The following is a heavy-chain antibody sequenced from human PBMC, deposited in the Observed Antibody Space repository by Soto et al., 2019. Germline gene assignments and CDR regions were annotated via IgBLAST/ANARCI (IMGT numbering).Heavy chain of an antibody. J-gene: IGHJ4*02. Sequence: QVQLQQWGAGLLKPSETLSLTCAVYGGSFSGYNWSWIRQPPGKGLEWIGEINHSGSTNYNPSLKSRVTISVDTSKNQFSLKLSSVTAADTAVYYCARLKPRSGRSDRIEDYWGQGTLVTVSS. D-gene: IGHD3-10*01. CDR1: GGSFSGYN. CDR2: INHSGST. V-gene: IGHV4-34*01. CDR3: ARLKPRSGRSDRIEDY.